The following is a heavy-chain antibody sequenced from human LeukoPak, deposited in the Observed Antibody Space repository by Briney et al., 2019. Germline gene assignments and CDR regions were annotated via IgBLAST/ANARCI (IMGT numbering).Heavy chain of an antibody. V-gene: IGHV1-69*05. CDR3: AREVSVAGWDFDY. CDR1: GGTFSSYA. CDR2: IIPIFGTA. Sequence: SVKVSCKASGGTFSSYALSWVRQAPGQGLESMGGIIPIFGTANYAQKFQGRVTITTDESTSTAYMELSSLRYEDTAVYYCAREVSVAGWDFDYWGQGTLVTVSS. D-gene: IGHD6-19*01. J-gene: IGHJ4*02.